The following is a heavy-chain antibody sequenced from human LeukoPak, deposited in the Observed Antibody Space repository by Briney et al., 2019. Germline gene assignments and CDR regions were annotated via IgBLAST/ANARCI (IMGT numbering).Heavy chain of an antibody. CDR3: AKARLSGWRNSHLIDY. Sequence: GGSLRLSCAASGFTFSSYAMSWVRQAPGKGLEWVSAISGSGGSTYYADSMKGRFTISRDNSKNTLYLQMNSLRAEDTAVYYCAKARLSGWRNSHLIDYWGQGTLVTVSS. D-gene: IGHD6-19*01. CDR2: ISGSGGST. J-gene: IGHJ4*02. V-gene: IGHV3-23*01. CDR1: GFTFSSYA.